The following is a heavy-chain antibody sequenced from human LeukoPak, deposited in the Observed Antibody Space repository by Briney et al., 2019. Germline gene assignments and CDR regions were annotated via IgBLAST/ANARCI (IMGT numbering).Heavy chain of an antibody. V-gene: IGHV1-2*04. CDR1: GYTFTGYY. CDR3: ARERGDYAGFWFDP. D-gene: IGHD4-17*01. Sequence: ASVGVSCKPSGYTFTGYYMHWVRQAPGQGREWMGWINPNSRGTNYAQKFQGWVTKTRNTSISTAYMELSRLRSDDTAVYYCARERGDYAGFWFDPWGQGTLVTVSS. J-gene: IGHJ5*01. CDR2: INPNSRGT.